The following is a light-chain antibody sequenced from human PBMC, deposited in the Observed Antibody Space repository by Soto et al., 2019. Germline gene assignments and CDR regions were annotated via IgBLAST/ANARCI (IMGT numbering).Light chain of an antibody. Sequence: EIVMTQSPATLSVSPGERATLSCRASQSVSSNLAWYQQKPGQAPRLLIYGASTRATGIPARFSGRGSGTEFTLTISSLQSEDFAVYYCQQYNNWSRTFGQGTKVEIK. CDR3: QQYNNWSRT. J-gene: IGKJ1*01. V-gene: IGKV3-15*01. CDR2: GAS. CDR1: QSVSSN.